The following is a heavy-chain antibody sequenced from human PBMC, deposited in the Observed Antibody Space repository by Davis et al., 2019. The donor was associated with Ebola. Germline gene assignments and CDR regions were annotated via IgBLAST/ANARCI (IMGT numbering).Heavy chain of an antibody. Sequence: GESLKISCAASGFTFSSYAMHWVRQAPGKGLEWVAVISYDGSNKYYADSVKGRFTISRDNSKNTLYLQMNSLRAEDTAVYYCARAAYGSGSLGFDPWGQGTLVTVSS. CDR1: GFTFSSYA. CDR3: ARAAYGSGSLGFDP. CDR2: ISYDGSNK. J-gene: IGHJ5*02. V-gene: IGHV3-30-3*01. D-gene: IGHD3-10*01.